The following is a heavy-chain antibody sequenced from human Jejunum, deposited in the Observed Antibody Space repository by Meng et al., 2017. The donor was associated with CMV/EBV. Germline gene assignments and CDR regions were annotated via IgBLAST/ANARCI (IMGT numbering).Heavy chain of an antibody. CDR2: INPGGSNT. V-gene: IGHV1-46*01. D-gene: IGHD5-24*01. Sequence: QLVQSGAEVKKPGASVKISCKASGYTFGSYYFHWVRQAPGQGLEWMGIINPGGSNTRYAQKFQGRVTMTRDRSTSTVYMEVSSLTSEDTAVYYCAREGPGGMATTPYFDYWGQGTLVTVSS. J-gene: IGHJ4*02. CDR3: AREGPGGMATTPYFDY. CDR1: GYTFGSYY.